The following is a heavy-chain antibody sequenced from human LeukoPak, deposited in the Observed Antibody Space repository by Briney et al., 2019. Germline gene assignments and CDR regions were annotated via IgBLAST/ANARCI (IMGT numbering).Heavy chain of an antibody. D-gene: IGHD3-16*01. CDR3: ARAKYDYVWGSYNDY. CDR2: ISAYNGNT. J-gene: IGHJ4*02. V-gene: IGHV1-18*01. CDR1: GYTFTSYG. Sequence: ASVKVSCKASGYTFTSYGISWVRQAPGQGLEWMGWISAYNGNTNYAQKLQGRVTMTTDTSTSTAYMELRSLRSDDTAVYYCARAKYDYVWGSYNDYWGQGTLVTVSS.